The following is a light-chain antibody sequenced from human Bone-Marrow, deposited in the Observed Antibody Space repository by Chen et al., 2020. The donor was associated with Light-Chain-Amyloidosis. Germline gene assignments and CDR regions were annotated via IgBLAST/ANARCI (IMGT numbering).Light chain of an antibody. V-gene: IGLV6-57*01. CDR2: EDD. CDR3: QSYQGSSQGV. J-gene: IGLJ3*02. CDR1: SGSIATNY. Sequence: NFMLTQPHSVSESPGKTVIISCTRSSGSIATNYLQWYQQRPGSSPTTVIYEDDQRPSGVPDRFSGSIDRSSNSSSLTISGLKTEDEADYYCQSYQGSSQGVFGGGTKLTVL.